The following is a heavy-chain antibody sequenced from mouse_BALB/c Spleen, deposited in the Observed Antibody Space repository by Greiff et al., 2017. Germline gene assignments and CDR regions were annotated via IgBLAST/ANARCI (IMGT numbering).Heavy chain of an antibody. CDR1: GYTFTDYN. CDR3: ARGTTAPAWFAY. D-gene: IGHD1-2*01. Sequence: EVKLMESGPELVKPGASVKIPCKASGYTFTDYNMDWVKQSHGKSLEWIGDINPNNGGTIYNQKFKGKATLTVDKSSSTAYMELRSLTSEDTAVYYCARGTTAPAWFAYWGQGTLVTVSA. V-gene: IGHV1-18*01. J-gene: IGHJ3*01. CDR2: INPNNGGT.